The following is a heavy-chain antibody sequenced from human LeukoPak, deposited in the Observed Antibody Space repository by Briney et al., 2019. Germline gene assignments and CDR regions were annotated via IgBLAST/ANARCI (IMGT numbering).Heavy chain of an antibody. Sequence: PGGSLRLSCAASGFMFSSYAMTWVRQAPGKGLEWVSSINNNAGGTYYADSVKGRLTISRDSSTNTLFLQMDSLRADDTALYYCAKARTALAHDVFDYWGLGTLVTVSS. CDR3: AKARTALAHDVFDY. D-gene: IGHD5-18*01. CDR2: INNNAGGT. V-gene: IGHV3-23*01. J-gene: IGHJ4*02. CDR1: GFMFSSYA.